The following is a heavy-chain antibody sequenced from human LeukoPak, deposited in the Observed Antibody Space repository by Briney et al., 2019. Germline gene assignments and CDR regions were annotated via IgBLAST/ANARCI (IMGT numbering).Heavy chain of an antibody. D-gene: IGHD3-9*01. CDR2: VTHSSTYI. Sequence: GGSLRLSRAASGFIFTTYTMNWVHQAPGKGLEWVSSVTHSSTYIFYAGSVKGRFTISRDNAKNSVYLQMNSLRAEDTAVYYCARGNDILTAWGQGTLVTVSS. V-gene: IGHV3-21*01. CDR1: GFIFTTYT. CDR3: ARGNDILTA. J-gene: IGHJ4*02.